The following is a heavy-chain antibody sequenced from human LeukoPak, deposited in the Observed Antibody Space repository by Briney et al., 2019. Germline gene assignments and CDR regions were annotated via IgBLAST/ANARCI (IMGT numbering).Heavy chain of an antibody. Sequence: SETLSLTCTVSGGSISSYYWSWIRQPAGKGLEWIGRLYSSGSTNYNPSLTSRVTISLDKSKNQFSLKLTSVTAADTAVYYCARGGAAGDAFDIWGQGTMVTVSS. J-gene: IGHJ3*02. V-gene: IGHV4-4*07. CDR3: ARGGAAGDAFDI. CDR1: GGSISSYY. D-gene: IGHD1-14*01. CDR2: LYSSGST.